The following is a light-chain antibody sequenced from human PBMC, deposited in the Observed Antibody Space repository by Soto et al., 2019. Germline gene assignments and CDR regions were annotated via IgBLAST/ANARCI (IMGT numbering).Light chain of an antibody. CDR2: GSS. Sequence: DIQMTQSPSSLSTSVGDRVTITCRASENIRDFVNWYQQKPGKGPNLLIYGSSTLQAGVPSRFSGSGSGTDFTLTISSLQPEAVAAYYCQKYNSAPLTFGGGTKVDIK. J-gene: IGKJ4*01. V-gene: IGKV1-27*01. CDR3: QKYNSAPLT. CDR1: ENIRDF.